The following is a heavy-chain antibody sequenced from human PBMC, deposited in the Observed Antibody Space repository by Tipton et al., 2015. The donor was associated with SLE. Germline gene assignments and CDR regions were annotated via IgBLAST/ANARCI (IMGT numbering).Heavy chain of an antibody. CDR1: GFTFSSYW. Sequence: GSLRLSCAASGFTFSSYWMSWVRQAPGKGLEWVANIKQDGSEKYYVDSVKGRFTISRDNAKNSLYLQMNSLRAEDTAVYYCAREFITMIVVPQGWFDPWGQGTLATVSS. V-gene: IGHV3-7*05. D-gene: IGHD3-22*01. CDR2: IKQDGSEK. CDR3: AREFITMIVVPQGWFDP. J-gene: IGHJ5*02.